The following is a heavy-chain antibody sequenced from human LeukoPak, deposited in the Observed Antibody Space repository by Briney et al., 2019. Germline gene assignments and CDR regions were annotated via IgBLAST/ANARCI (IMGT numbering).Heavy chain of an antibody. D-gene: IGHD2-21*02. V-gene: IGHV1-69*13. J-gene: IGHJ5*02. CDR3: ASHCGGDCYLNWFDP. Sequence: EASVKVSCKASGGTFSSYAISWVRQAPGQGLEWMGGIIPIFGTANYAQKFQGRVTITADESTSTAYMELSSLRSEDTAVYYCASHCGGDCYLNWFDPWGQGTLVTVSS. CDR2: IIPIFGTA. CDR1: GGTFSSYA.